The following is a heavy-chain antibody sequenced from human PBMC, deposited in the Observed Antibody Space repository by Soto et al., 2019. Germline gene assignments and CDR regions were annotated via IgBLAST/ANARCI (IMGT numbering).Heavy chain of an antibody. CDR1: GFTFSSYG. J-gene: IGHJ4*02. V-gene: IGHV3-30*18. D-gene: IGHD1-26*01. CDR3: AKDLGGSYDY. Sequence: QVQLVESGGGVVQPGRSLRLSCAASGFTFSSYGMHWVRQAPGKGLEWVAVISYDGSNKYYADSVKGRFTISRDNSTKTLYMQMNSLRAEDTAVYYCAKDLGGSYDYWGQGTLVTVSS. CDR2: ISYDGSNK.